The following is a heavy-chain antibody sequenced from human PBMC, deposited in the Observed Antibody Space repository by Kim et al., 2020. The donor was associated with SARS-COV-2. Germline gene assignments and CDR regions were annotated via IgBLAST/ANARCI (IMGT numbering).Heavy chain of an antibody. Sequence: LSLTCAASGFTFSSYGMHWVRQAPGKGLEWVAVISYDGSNKYYADSVKGRFTISRDNSKNTLYLQMNSLRAEDTAVYYCAKAGDYYYGSGSYYSRFAYYYYYGMDVWGQGTTVTVSS. J-gene: IGHJ6*02. CDR3: AKAGDYYYGSGSYYSRFAYYYYYGMDV. CDR1: GFTFSSYG. V-gene: IGHV3-30*18. CDR2: ISYDGSNK. D-gene: IGHD3-10*01.